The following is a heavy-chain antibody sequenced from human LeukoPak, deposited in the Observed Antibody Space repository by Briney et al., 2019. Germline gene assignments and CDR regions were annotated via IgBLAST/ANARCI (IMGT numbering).Heavy chain of an antibody. V-gene: IGHV3-7*01. CDR1: EFTFSTYW. CDR2: INQDGSEK. CDR3: ARYRLVWLPAPVFNY. D-gene: IGHD6-19*01. J-gene: IGHJ4*02. Sequence: GGSLRLSCAASEFTFSTYWMTWVRQAPGKGLEWVANINQDGSEKYYVDSVKGRFTISRDNAKNSLYLQMNSLRAEDTAVYYCARYRLVWLPAPVFNYWGQGTLVTVSS.